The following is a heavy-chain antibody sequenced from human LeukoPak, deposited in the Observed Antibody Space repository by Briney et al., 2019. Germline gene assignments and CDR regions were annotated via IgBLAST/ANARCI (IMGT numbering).Heavy chain of an antibody. Sequence: GGSLRLSCATSGLTFNYYGMHWVRQAPGKGLEWVAVIWYDGSNKYYADSVKGRFTISRDYSKSTLCLQMNSLRAEDTAVYYCAKQLGYCSDGSCYFPYWGQGTLVTVSS. CDR2: IWYDGSNK. D-gene: IGHD2-15*01. J-gene: IGHJ4*02. CDR1: GLTFNYYG. V-gene: IGHV3-33*06. CDR3: AKQLGYCSDGSCYFPY.